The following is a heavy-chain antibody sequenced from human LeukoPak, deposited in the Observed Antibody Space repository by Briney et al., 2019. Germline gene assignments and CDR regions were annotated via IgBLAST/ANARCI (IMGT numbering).Heavy chain of an antibody. V-gene: IGHV3-21*01. D-gene: IGHD6-13*01. CDR1: GFTFSSYS. CDR3: ARILFGYSRSWWIMDV. J-gene: IGHJ6*03. Sequence: GGSLRLSCAASGFTFSSYSMNWVRQAPGTGLEWVSSMSRSSNYIYYADSVKGRFTISRDNAKNSLYLQMNSLRAEDTAVYYCARILFGYSRSWWIMDVWGKGTTVTVSS. CDR2: MSRSSNYI.